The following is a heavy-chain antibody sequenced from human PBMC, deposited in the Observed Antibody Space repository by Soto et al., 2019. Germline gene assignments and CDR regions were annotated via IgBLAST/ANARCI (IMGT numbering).Heavy chain of an antibody. CDR1: GFTFSDYY. Sequence: GGSLRLSCAASGFTFSDYYMSWIRQAPGKGLEWVSYISSSSSYTNYADSVKGRFTISRDNAKNTLYLQMNSLRAEDTAVYYCARASYFDSSAYYRHYFDYWGQGTLVTVSS. CDR3: ARASYFDSSAYYRHYFDY. CDR2: ISSSSSYT. J-gene: IGHJ4*02. V-gene: IGHV3-11*06. D-gene: IGHD3-22*01.